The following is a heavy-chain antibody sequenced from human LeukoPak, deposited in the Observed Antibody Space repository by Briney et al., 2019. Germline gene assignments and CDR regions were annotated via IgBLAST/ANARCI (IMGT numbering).Heavy chain of an antibody. J-gene: IGHJ3*02. D-gene: IGHD1-7*01. Sequence: GASVNVSCKASGYTLTSYGISWVRHAPGQGLEGMGWISAYNGNTHYTQKLQRSVTIPTDTSTSTAYMELRSQSSEHRAVLYCARELGLGAFDIWGQGTMVTVSS. CDR2: ISAYNGNT. CDR3: ARELGLGAFDI. CDR1: GYTLTSYG. V-gene: IGHV1-18*01.